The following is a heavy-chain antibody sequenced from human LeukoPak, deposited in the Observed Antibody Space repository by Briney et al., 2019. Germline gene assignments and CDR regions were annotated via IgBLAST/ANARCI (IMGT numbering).Heavy chain of an antibody. CDR3: AGMTENFGYYYDSSGYYIDAFDI. D-gene: IGHD3-22*01. V-gene: IGHV3-48*01. CDR1: GLSFISYS. Sequence: PGRCLRLAWAPAGLSFISYSTDSVRQAAGEGRGLVVSISRSSSTIYYADSVKGRFTISSDNAKNSLLLQMTSLRAEDTAVYYCAGMTENFGYYYDSSGYYIDAFDIWGQGTMVTVSS. J-gene: IGHJ3*02. CDR2: ISRSSSTI.